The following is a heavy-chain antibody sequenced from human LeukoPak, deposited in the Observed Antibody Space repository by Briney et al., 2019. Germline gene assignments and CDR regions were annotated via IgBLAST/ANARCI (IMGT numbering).Heavy chain of an antibody. CDR3: AELGITMIGGV. D-gene: IGHD3-10*02. CDR2: ISGSGGST. V-gene: IGHV3-23*01. J-gene: IGHJ6*04. Sequence: PGGSLRLSCAASGFIFSNYGMSWVRQAPGKGLEWVSAISGSGGSTYYADSVKGRFTISRDNAKNSLYLQMNSLRAEDTAVYYCAELGITMIGGVWGKGTTVTISS. CDR1: GFIFSNYG.